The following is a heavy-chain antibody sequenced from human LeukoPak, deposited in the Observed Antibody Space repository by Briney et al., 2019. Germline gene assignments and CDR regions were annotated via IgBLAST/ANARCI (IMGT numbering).Heavy chain of an antibody. V-gene: IGHV1-2*02. CDR2: INPVSGAT. Sequence: GASVKVSCKASGYSFIGYYVHWVRQAPGQGLEWMGWINPVSGATKYVQKLQDRVVMTRDTSISTAYMELSRLRPDDTAVYYCARSIAVAGTGRYYYMDVWGKGTTVTVSS. D-gene: IGHD6-19*01. CDR3: ARSIAVAGTGRYYYMDV. CDR1: GYSFIGYY. J-gene: IGHJ6*03.